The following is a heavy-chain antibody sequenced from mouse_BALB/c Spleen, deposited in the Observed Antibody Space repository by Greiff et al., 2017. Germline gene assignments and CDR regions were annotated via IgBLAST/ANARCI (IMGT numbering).Heavy chain of an antibody. V-gene: IGHV10S3*01. CDR2: IRSKSNNYAT. CDR1: GFTFNTNA. D-gene: IGHD2-4*01. CDR3: VRGTMITEGFAY. Sequence: EVQLVETGGGLVQPKGSLKLSCAASGFTFNTNAMNWVRQAPGKGLEWVARIRSKSNNYATYYADSVKDRFTISRDDSQSMLYLQMNNLKTEDTAMYYCVRGTMITEGFAYWGQGTLVTVSA. J-gene: IGHJ3*01.